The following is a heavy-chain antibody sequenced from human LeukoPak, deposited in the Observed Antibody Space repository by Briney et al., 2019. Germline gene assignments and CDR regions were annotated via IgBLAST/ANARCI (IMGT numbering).Heavy chain of an antibody. CDR1: GGSISSHY. CDR2: IYYSGST. Sequence: SETLSLTCTVSGGSISSHYWSWIRQPPGKGLEWIGYIYYSGSTNYNPSLKSRVTISVDTSKNQFSLKLSSVTAADTAVYYCARGLNGDYTPSRWFDPWGQGTLVTVSS. CDR3: ARGLNGDYTPSRWFDP. J-gene: IGHJ5*02. V-gene: IGHV4-59*11. D-gene: IGHD4-17*01.